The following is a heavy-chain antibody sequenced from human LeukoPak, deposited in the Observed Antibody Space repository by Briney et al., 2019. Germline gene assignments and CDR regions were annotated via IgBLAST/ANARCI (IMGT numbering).Heavy chain of an antibody. D-gene: IGHD6-19*01. J-gene: IGHJ6*03. CDR2: IIPIFGTA. Sequence: SVKVSCKASGYTFTSYDINWVRQAPGQGLEWMGGIIPIFGTANYAQKFQGRVTITADESTSTAYMELSSLRSEDTAVYYCARTADSSGKAEGYYYYYMDVWGKGTTVTVSS. CDR3: ARTADSSGKAEGYYYYYMDV. V-gene: IGHV1-69*13. CDR1: GYTFTSYD.